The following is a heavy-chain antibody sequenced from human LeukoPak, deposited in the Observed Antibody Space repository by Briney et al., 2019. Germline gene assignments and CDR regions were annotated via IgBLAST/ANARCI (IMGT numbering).Heavy chain of an antibody. V-gene: IGHV4-30-4*07. D-gene: IGHD3-10*01. CDR1: GGSISSGGYS. CDR2: IYYSGST. J-gene: IGHJ4*02. CDR3: ASSQTFYGSGPFDY. Sequence: PSETLSLTCAVSGGSISSGGYSWSWIRQPPGKGLEGIGYIYYSGSTYYNPSLKSRVTISVDTSKNQFSLKLSSVTAADTAVYYCASSQTFYGSGPFDYWGQGTLVTVSS.